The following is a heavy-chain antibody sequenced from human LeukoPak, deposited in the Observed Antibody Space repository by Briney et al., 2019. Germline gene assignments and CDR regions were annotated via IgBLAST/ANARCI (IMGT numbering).Heavy chain of an antibody. Sequence: GGSLRLSCAASGFTVSSNYMSWVRQAPGKGLEWVSVIYSGGSTYYADSVKGRFTISRDNSKNTLYLQMNSLRAEDTAVYYCAGSYVIRSFDYWGQGTPVTVSS. CDR2: IYSGGST. CDR3: AGSYVIRSFDY. J-gene: IGHJ4*02. V-gene: IGHV3-66*01. CDR1: GFTVSSNY. D-gene: IGHD3-16*01.